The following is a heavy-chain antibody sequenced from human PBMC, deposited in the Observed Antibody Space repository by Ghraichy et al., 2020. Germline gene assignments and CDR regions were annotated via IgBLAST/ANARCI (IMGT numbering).Heavy chain of an antibody. D-gene: IGHD3-3*01. CDR2: IIPIFGTA. CDR1: GGTFSSYA. J-gene: IGHJ3*02. CDR3: ARAAIFGVVILGAFDI. V-gene: IGHV1-69*06. Sequence: SVKVSCKASGGTFSSYAISWVRQAPGQGLEWMGGIIPIFGTANYAQKFQGRVTITADKSTSTAYMELSSLRSEDTAVYYCARAAIFGVVILGAFDIWGQGTMVTVSS.